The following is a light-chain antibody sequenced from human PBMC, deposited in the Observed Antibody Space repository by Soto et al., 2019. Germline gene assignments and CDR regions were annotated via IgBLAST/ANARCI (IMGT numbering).Light chain of an antibody. CDR2: DVS. CDR1: SSDVGGYNY. CDR3: SSYTSSSTSYA. J-gene: IGLJ1*01. V-gene: IGLV2-14*04. Sequence: TSSDVGGYNYVSWYQQHPGKAPKLMIYDVSNRPSGVSNRFSGSKSGNTASLTISGLQAEDEADYYCSSYTSSSTSYAFGTGTKVTVL.